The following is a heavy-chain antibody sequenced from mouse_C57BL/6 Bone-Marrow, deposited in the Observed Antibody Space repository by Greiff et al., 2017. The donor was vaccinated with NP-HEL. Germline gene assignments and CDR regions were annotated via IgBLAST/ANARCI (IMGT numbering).Heavy chain of an antibody. J-gene: IGHJ3*01. CDR1: GYTFTDYY. CDR2: IFPGSGST. CDR3: ARSLPGYLAWFAY. V-gene: IGHV1-75*01. D-gene: IGHD3-2*02. Sequence: QVHVKQSGPELVKPGASVKISCKASGYTFTDYYINWVKQRPGQGLEWIGWIFPGSGSTYYNEKFKGKATLTVDKSSSTAYMLLSSLTSEDSAVYFCARSLPGYLAWFAYWGQGTLVTVSA.